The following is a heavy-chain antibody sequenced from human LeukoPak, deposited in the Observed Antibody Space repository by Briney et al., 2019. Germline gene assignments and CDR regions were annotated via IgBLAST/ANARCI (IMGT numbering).Heavy chain of an antibody. J-gene: IGHJ6*03. CDR1: GYTFTSYG. CDR3: ARDPGSGSYYYMDV. V-gene: IGHV1-18*01. CDR2: ISAYNGNT. D-gene: IGHD3-10*01. Sequence: GASVKVSCKASGYTFTSYGISWVRQAPGQGLEWMGWISAYNGNTNYVQKLQGRVTMTTDTSTSTAYMELRSLRSDDTAVYYCARDPGSGSYYYMDVWGKGTTVAVSS.